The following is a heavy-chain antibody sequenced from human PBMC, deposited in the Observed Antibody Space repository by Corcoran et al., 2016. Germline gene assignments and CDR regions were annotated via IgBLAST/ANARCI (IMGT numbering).Heavy chain of an antibody. CDR1: GGSISSSSYY. CDR2: IYYSGST. CDR3: ARGDVTRGSSRFDY. V-gene: IGHV4-39*07. D-gene: IGHD6-13*01. J-gene: IGHJ4*02. Sequence: QLQLQASGPGLVRPSETLSLTCTVSGGSISSSSYYWGWISKPPGKGLEWIGSIYYSGSTYYNPSLKSRVTISVDTSKKQFSLKLSSVTAADTAVYYCARGDVTRGSSRFDYWGQGTLVTVSS.